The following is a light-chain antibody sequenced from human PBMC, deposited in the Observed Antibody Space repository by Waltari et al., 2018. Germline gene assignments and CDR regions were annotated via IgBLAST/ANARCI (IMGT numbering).Light chain of an antibody. V-gene: IGKV4-1*01. CDR2: WAS. CDR1: QSVLSSSNNKNS. J-gene: IGKJ2*01. Sequence: DIVMTQSPDSLAVSLGERATINCTSSQSVLSSSNNKNSLGWYQQKPGHPPKLLISWASTRESGVPDRFSGSGSGTDFTLTISSLQAEDVAVYYCQQCYSSPYTFGQGTKLEIK. CDR3: QQCYSSPYT.